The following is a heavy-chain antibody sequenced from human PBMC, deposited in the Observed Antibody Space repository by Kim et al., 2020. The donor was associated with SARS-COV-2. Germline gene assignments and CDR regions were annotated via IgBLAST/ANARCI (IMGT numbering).Heavy chain of an antibody. J-gene: IGHJ6*02. CDR2: IYYSGST. D-gene: IGHD6-19*01. CDR3: AAGEAVTGLYYYYYGIDV. Sequence: SETLSLTCTVSGGSISSYYWSWIRQPPGKGLEWIGYIYYSGSTNYNPSLKSRVTISVDTSTNQFSLKLSSVTAADTAVYYCAAGEAVTGLYYYYYGIDVWGQGNTVTVSS. CDR1: GGSISSYY. V-gene: IGHV4-59*01.